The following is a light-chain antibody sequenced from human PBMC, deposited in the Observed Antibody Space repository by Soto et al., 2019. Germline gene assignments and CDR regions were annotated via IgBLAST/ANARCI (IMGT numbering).Light chain of an antibody. V-gene: IGKV1-33*01. CDR1: QDISNY. Sequence: DIQMTQSPSSLSASVGDRVTITCQASQDISNYLNWYQQKPGKGPELLIYDASNLETGVPSRFSGSGSGTDFTFTINSLQPEDFATYYCQQYESLPSTFGQGTRLEIK. CDR2: DAS. J-gene: IGKJ5*01. CDR3: QQYESLPST.